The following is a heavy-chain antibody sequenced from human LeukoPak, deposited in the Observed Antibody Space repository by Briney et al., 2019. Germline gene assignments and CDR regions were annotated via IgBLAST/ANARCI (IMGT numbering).Heavy chain of an antibody. CDR2: INHSGST. CDR3: ATRIAARPFDP. CDR1: GGSFSGYY. Sequence: SETLPLTCAVYGGSFSGYYWSWIRQPPGKGLEWIGEINHSGSTNYNPSLKSRVTISVDTSKNQFSLKLSSVTAADTAVYYCATRIAARPFDPWGQGTLVTVSS. D-gene: IGHD6-6*01. V-gene: IGHV4-34*01. J-gene: IGHJ5*02.